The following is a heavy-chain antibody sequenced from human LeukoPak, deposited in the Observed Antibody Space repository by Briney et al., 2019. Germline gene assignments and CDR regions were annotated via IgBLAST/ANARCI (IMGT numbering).Heavy chain of an antibody. V-gene: IGHV3-64D*06. Sequence: GGSLRLSCSVSGFTFSIYGMHWVRQAPGKGLEFVSAIGAKGTTTYYVDSVRGRFTISRDHSQNTLFLQMSSLTPEDTAMYHCAPLGRDASEQHYYKWGQGTLVTVSS. D-gene: IGHD3-10*01. CDR2: IGAKGTTT. J-gene: IGHJ4*02. CDR1: GFTFSIYG. CDR3: APLGRDASEQHYYK.